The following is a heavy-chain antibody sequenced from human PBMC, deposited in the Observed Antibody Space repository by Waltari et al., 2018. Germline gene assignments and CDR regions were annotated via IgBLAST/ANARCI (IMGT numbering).Heavy chain of an antibody. CDR3: ARDKGSGSYYNALDYYYMDV. CDR2: IYYSVST. J-gene: IGHJ6*03. D-gene: IGHD3-10*01. CDR1: GGSISSYY. Sequence: QVQLQESGPGLVKPSETLSLTCTVSGGSISSYYWSWIRQPPGKGLAWIGYIYYSVSTNYNPSLKSRVTISVDTSKNQFSLKLSSVTAADTAVYYCARDKGSGSYYNALDYYYMDVWGKGTTVTVSS. V-gene: IGHV4-59*01.